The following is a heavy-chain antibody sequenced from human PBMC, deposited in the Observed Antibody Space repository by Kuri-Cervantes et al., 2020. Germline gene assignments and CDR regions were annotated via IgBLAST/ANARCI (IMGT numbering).Heavy chain of an antibody. J-gene: IGHJ6*02. CDR3: ARDEEIGAAAGIIGGGYYYYGMDV. CDR1: GFTFSSYS. CDR2: IWYDGSNK. D-gene: IGHD6-13*01. Sequence: GGSLRLSCAASGFTFSSYSMNWVRQAPGKGLEWVAVIWYDGSNKYYADSVKGRFTISRDNSKNTLYLQMNSLRAEDTAVYYCARDEEIGAAAGIIGGGYYYYGMDVWGQGTTVTVSS. V-gene: IGHV3-33*08.